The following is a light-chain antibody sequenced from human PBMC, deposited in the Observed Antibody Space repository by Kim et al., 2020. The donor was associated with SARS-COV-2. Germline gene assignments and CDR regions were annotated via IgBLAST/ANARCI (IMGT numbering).Light chain of an antibody. V-gene: IGKV1-5*01. J-gene: IGKJ1*01. CDR3: QQYNSYSWT. CDR2: DAS. Sequence: ASVGDRVTITCRASQSISSWLAWYQQKPGKAPKLLIYDASSLESGVPSRFSGSGSGTEFTLTISSLQPDDFATYYCQQYNSYSWTFGQGTKV. CDR1: QSISSW.